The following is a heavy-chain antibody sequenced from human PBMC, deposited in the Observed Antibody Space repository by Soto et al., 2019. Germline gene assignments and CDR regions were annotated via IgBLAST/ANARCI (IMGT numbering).Heavy chain of an antibody. V-gene: IGHV3-30*18. CDR2: ISYDGSNK. CDR1: GFTFSSYG. Sequence: QVQLVESGGGVVQPGRSLRLSCAASGFTFSSYGMHWVRQAPGTGLEWVAVISYDGSNKYYADSVKGRFTIYRQNSKNTLYLQMNSRRAEDTAVYYCAKDSVSGHGDYWGQGPLVTVSS. J-gene: IGHJ4*02. D-gene: IGHD3-10*01. CDR3: AKDSVSGHGDY.